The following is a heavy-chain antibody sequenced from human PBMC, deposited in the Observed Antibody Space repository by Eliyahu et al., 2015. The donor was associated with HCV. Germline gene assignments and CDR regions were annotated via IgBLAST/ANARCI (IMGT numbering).Heavy chain of an antibody. CDR2: FDPEDGET. D-gene: IGHD1-26*01. V-gene: IGHV1-24*01. CDR3: ATGVSGSYQNWFDP. CDR1: GXTLTELS. Sequence: QVQLVQSGAEVKKPGTSVKVSCKVSGXTLTELSMHWVRQAPGKGLEWMGGFDPEDGETIYAQKFQGRVTMTEDTSTDTAYMELSSLRSEDTAVYYCATGVSGSYQNWFDPWGQGTLVTVSS. J-gene: IGHJ5*02.